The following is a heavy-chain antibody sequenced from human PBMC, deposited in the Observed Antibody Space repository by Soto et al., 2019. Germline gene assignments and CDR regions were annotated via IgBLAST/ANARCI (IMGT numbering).Heavy chain of an antibody. CDR2: ISAYNGNT. V-gene: IGHV1-18*01. Sequence: QVQLVQSGAEVKKPGASVKVSCKASGYTFTSYGISWVRQAPGQGLEWMGWISAYNGNTNYAQKLQGRVTMTTDTSTSTAYRELRSLRSDDTAVYYCARDRVFGVVLPYYYGMDVWGQGTTVTVSS. D-gene: IGHD3-3*01. CDR3: ARDRVFGVVLPYYYGMDV. J-gene: IGHJ6*02. CDR1: GYTFTSYG.